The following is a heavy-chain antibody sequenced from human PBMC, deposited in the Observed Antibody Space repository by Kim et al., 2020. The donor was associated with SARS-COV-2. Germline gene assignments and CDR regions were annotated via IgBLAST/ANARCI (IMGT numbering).Heavy chain of an antibody. J-gene: IGHJ4*02. CDR1: GYTFTSYG. D-gene: IGHD3-3*01. Sequence: ASVKVSCKASGYTFTSYGISWVRQAPGQGLEWMGWISAYNGNTNYAQKLQGRVTMTTDTSTSTAYMELRSLRSDDTAVYYCARDPPHSYYDFWSGPGGIDYWGQGTLVTVSS. V-gene: IGHV1-18*01. CDR3: ARDPPHSYYDFWSGPGGIDY. CDR2: ISAYNGNT.